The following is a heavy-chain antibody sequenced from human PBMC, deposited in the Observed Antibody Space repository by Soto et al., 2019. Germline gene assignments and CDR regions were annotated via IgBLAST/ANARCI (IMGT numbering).Heavy chain of an antibody. J-gene: IGHJ6*02. CDR3: ASSRIYYDGNWDYGMDV. V-gene: IGHV4-34*01. D-gene: IGHD3-22*01. Sequence: SATLSLTYAVYGGSFIGSFWSWLCQPPWKGLEWIGEINNSGSTIYNPSLKSRVTVSVDTSKNHFSLKLSSVTAADTAVYYCASSRIYYDGNWDYGMDVWGQGTTVT. CDR2: INNSGST. CDR1: GGSFIGSF.